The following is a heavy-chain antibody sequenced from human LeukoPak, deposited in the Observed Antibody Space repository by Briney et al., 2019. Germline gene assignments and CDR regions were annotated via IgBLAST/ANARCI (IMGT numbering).Heavy chain of an antibody. Sequence: ASVTVSFTASGYTFTIYGISWVRQAPGQGLEWMGWISAYNGNTNDAQKLQGRVTMTTDTSTSTAYMELRSLRSDDTAVYYCARDRTTGTLHYYYYGMDVWGQGTTVTVSS. CDR1: GYTFTIYG. CDR3: ARDRTTGTLHYYYYGMDV. V-gene: IGHV1-18*01. CDR2: ISAYNGNT. D-gene: IGHD1-1*01. J-gene: IGHJ6*02.